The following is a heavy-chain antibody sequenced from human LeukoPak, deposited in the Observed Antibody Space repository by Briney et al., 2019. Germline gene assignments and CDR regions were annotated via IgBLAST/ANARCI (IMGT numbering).Heavy chain of an antibody. V-gene: IGHV4-39*01. J-gene: IGHJ4*02. CDR2: IYYSGST. CDR1: GGSISSSSYY. Sequence: PSETLSLTCTVSGGSISSSSYYWGWIRQPPGKGLEWIGSIYYSGSTYYDPSLKSRVTISVDTSKNQFSLKLSSVTAADTAVYYCARHIFGDGVRGSYGYRIDYWGQGTLVTVSS. CDR3: ARHIFGDGVRGSYGYRIDY. D-gene: IGHD5-18*01.